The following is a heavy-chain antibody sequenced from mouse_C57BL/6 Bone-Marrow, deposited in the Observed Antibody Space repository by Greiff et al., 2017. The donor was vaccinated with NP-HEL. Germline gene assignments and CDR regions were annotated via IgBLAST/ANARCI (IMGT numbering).Heavy chain of an antibody. J-gene: IGHJ3*01. V-gene: IGHV10-1*01. Sequence: EVKLVESGGGLVQPKGSLKLSCAASGFSFNTYAMNWVRQAPGKGLEWVARIRSKSNNYATYYADSVKDRFTISRDDSESMLYLQMNNLKTEDTAMYYCVRHDGGSFAYWGQGTLVTVSA. CDR3: VRHDGGSFAY. CDR1: GFSFNTYA. D-gene: IGHD1-1*02. CDR2: IRSKSNNYAT.